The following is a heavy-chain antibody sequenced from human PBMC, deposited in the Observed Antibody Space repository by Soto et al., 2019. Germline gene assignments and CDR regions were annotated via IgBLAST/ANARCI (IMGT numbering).Heavy chain of an antibody. D-gene: IGHD3-10*01. Sequence: GSLRLSCAASGFTFSSYSMNWVRQAPGKGLEWVSSISSSSSYIYYADSVKGRFTISRDNAKNSLYLQMNSLRAEDTAVYYCARSVVWFGELYYYYGMDVWGQGTTVTVS. CDR2: ISSSSSYI. V-gene: IGHV3-21*01. CDR3: ARSVVWFGELYYYYGMDV. J-gene: IGHJ6*02. CDR1: GFTFSSYS.